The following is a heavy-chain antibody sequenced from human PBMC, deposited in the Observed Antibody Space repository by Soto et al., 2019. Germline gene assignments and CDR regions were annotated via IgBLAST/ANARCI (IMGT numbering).Heavy chain of an antibody. CDR3: ATIYDILTGSTRGSTVSNVYYYYYGLDV. D-gene: IGHD3-9*01. CDR1: RYTLTDLS. CDR2: FDPEDGKP. V-gene: IGHV1-24*01. J-gene: IGHJ6*02. Sequence: ASVKVSCKVSRYTLTDLSIHWVRQAPGKVLEWMGSFDPEDGKPFYAQKFRGRVTLTEDTSTDTAYMELSSLRSEDTAVYYFATIYDILTGSTRGSTVSNVYYYYYGLDVWGQGTTVTVSS.